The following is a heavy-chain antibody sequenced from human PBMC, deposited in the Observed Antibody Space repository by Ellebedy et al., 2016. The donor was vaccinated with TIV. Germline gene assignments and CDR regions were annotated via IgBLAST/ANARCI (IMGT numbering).Heavy chain of an antibody. CDR1: GFTFSSYW. Sequence: GESLKISCAASGFTFSSYWMHWVRQAPGKGLVWVSRINHDGSSTTYAGSVKGRFTISRDNAKNTLYLHMTRLKADDTAVYYCVRDGAGSRNWFDPWGQGTLVSVSS. V-gene: IGHV3-74*03. CDR3: VRDGAGSRNWFDP. CDR2: INHDGSST. D-gene: IGHD4/OR15-4a*01. J-gene: IGHJ5*02.